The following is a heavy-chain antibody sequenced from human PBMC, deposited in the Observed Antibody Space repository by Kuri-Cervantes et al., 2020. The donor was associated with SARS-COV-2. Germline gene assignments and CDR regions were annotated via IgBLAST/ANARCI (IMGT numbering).Heavy chain of an antibody. CDR1: GDSIRSTNYY. Sequence: GSLRLSCSVSGDSIRSTNYYWGWIRQPPGKWLEWIGSIFYNGDTYYNQSLKSRVTISVDTSKNQFSLKVTSVTATDTAVYYCVRCAIFGVAHNWFDPWGQGTLVTVSS. CDR2: IFYNGDT. V-gene: IGHV4-39*01. J-gene: IGHJ5*02. D-gene: IGHD3-3*01. CDR3: VRCAIFGVAHNWFDP.